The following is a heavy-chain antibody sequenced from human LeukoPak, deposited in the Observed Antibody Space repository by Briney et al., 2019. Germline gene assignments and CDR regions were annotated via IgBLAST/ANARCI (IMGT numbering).Heavy chain of an antibody. CDR1: GGSFSGYY. J-gene: IGHJ4*02. CDR3: ARGRRGRGYYDSSGHVFDY. V-gene: IGHV4-34*01. CDR2: INHSGST. D-gene: IGHD3-22*01. Sequence: SETLSLTCAVYGGSFSGYYWSWIRQPPGKGLEWIGEINHSGSTNYNPSLKSRVTISVDTSKNQFSLKLSSVTAADTAVYYCARGRRGRGYYDSSGHVFDYWGQGTLVTVSS.